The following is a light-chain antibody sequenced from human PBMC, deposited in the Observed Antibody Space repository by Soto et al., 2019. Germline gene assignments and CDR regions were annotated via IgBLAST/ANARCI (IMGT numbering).Light chain of an antibody. CDR2: EVS. V-gene: IGLV2-14*01. CDR1: SSDVGGYNY. Sequence: QSALTQPASVSGSPGQSITISCTGTSSDVGGYNYVSWYQQHPGKAPKLMIYEVSNRPSGVSNRFSGSKSGNTASLTISGLQAEDEADYYCSSYTSSSTGYVLGTGTKVTVL. CDR3: SSYTSSSTGYV. J-gene: IGLJ1*01.